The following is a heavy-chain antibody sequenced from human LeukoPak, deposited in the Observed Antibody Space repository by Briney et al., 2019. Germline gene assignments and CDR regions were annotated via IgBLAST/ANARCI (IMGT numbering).Heavy chain of an antibody. CDR2: TSSDLNVE. D-gene: IGHD3-10*01. V-gene: IGHV3-30-3*01. J-gene: IGHJ4*02. CDR1: GFTFRNYV. CDR3: AREGYYGSGSPPSLYFDY. Sequence: GGSLRLSCAASGFTFRNYVIHWVRQAPGKGLEWVAVTSSDLNVELYADSVKGRFTISRDNSRSTLYLQMNSLRPEDTATYYCAREGYYGSGSPPSLYFDYWGQGTLVTVSS.